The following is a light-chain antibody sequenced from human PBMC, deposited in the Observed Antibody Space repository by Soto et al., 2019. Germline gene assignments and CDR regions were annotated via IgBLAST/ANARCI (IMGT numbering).Light chain of an antibody. Sequence: QSALTQPASVSGSPGQSITISCTGTSGDVGAYNYVSWYQQHPGKAPRLMIYDVSNRPSGASNRFSGSKSGNTASLTISGLQAEDEADYYCASLTTTNFVFGTGTKLTVL. CDR1: SGDVGAYNY. V-gene: IGLV2-14*01. CDR3: ASLTTTNFV. CDR2: DVS. J-gene: IGLJ1*01.